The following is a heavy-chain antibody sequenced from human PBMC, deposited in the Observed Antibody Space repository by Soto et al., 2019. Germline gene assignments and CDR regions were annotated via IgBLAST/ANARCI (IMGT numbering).Heavy chain of an antibody. D-gene: IGHD6-13*01. Sequence: SETLSLTCTVSGGSISSYYWSWIRQPPGKGLEWIGYIYHSGSTYYNPSLKSRVTISVDPSKNQFSLKLTSVTAADTAMYYCARPKTIGAAAGKGWFDPWGQGTLVTVSS. CDR1: GGSISSYY. V-gene: IGHV4-59*08. CDR2: IYHSGST. J-gene: IGHJ5*02. CDR3: ARPKTIGAAAGKGWFDP.